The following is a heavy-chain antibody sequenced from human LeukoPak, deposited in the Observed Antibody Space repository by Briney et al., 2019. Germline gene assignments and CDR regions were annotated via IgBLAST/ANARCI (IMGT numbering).Heavy chain of an antibody. D-gene: IGHD5-24*01. CDR2: LYSGGTT. V-gene: IGHV3-53*01. CDR3: ARGRRWLQPRVGHCFDY. CDR1: GFTVSSTY. Sequence: GGSLRLSCAASGFTVSSTYMSWVRQAPGKGLEWVSALYSGGTTYYADSVKGRVTISRDNSKNTLYLQMNSLRAEDTAVYYCARGRRWLQPRVGHCFDYWGQETLVTVSS. J-gene: IGHJ4*02.